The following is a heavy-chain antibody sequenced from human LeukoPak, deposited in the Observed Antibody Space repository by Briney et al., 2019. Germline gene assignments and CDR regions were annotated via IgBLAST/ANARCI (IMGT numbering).Heavy chain of an antibody. J-gene: IGHJ5*02. CDR2: IIPILGIA. V-gene: IGHV1-69*04. Sequence: GSSVKVSCKASGGTFSSYAISWVRQAPGQGLEWMGRIIPILGIANYAQKFQGRVTITADKPTSTAYMELSSLRSEDTAVYYCARGRFLEWLLIPAQVWFNPWGQGTLVTVSS. CDR3: ARGRFLEWLLIPAQVWFNP. CDR1: GGTFSSYA. D-gene: IGHD3-3*01.